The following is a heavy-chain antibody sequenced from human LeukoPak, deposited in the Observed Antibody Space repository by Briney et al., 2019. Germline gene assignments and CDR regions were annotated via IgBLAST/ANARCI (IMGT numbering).Heavy chain of an antibody. J-gene: IGHJ4*02. D-gene: IGHD1-26*01. CDR1: GFTFSSYS. V-gene: IGHV3-48*04. CDR3: ARDVDSGSHSNFDY. Sequence: GGSLRLSCAASGFTFSSYSMNWVRQAPGKGLEWVSYISSSSSTIYYADSVKGRFTISRDNAKNSLYLQMNSLRAEDAAVYYCARDVDSGSHSNFDYWGQGTLVTVSS. CDR2: ISSSSSTI.